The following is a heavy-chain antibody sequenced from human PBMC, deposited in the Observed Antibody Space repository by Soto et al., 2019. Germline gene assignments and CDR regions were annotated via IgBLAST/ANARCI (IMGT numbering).Heavy chain of an antibody. D-gene: IGHD3-10*01. CDR2: ISAYNGNT. CDR3: ARGKWFGELSGLSWFDP. J-gene: IGHJ5*02. CDR1: GYTFTSYG. Sequence: QVQLVQSGAEVKKPGASVKVSCKASGYTFTSYGISWVRQAPGQGLEWMGWISAYNGNTNYAQKLQGRVTMTTDTSTSTADMELRSLRSDDTAVYYCARGKWFGELSGLSWFDPWGQGTLVTVSS. V-gene: IGHV1-18*01.